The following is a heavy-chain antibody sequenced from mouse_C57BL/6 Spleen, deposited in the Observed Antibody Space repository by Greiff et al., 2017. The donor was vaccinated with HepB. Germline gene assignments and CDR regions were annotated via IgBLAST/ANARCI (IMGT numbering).Heavy chain of an antibody. J-gene: IGHJ1*03. V-gene: IGHV1-75*01. CDR2: IFPGSGST. D-gene: IGHD1-1*01. Sequence: VQLQQSGPELVKPGASVKISCKASGYTFTDYYIKWVKQRPGQGLEWIGWIFPGSGSTYYNEKFKGKATLTVDKSSSTAYMLLSSLTSEDSAVYFCARGITTVVATDWYFDVWGTGTTVTVSS. CDR3: ARGITTVVATDWYFDV. CDR1: GYTFTDYY.